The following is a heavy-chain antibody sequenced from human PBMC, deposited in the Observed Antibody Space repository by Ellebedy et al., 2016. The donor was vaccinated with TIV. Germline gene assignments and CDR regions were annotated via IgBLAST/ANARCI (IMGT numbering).Heavy chain of an antibody. D-gene: IGHD3-16*01. CDR2: INYSGGGT. CDR3: AKGPGDVWGLFRS. Sequence: PGGSLRLSCAASGFTFSSYAMSWVRHAPGKGLEWVSTINYSGGGTFYADSVKGRFTIYGDTFKNTLYLQMNSLRAEDTAVYYCAKGPGDVWGLFRSWGQGTLVTVSS. J-gene: IGHJ4*02. V-gene: IGHV3-23*01. CDR1: GFTFSSYA.